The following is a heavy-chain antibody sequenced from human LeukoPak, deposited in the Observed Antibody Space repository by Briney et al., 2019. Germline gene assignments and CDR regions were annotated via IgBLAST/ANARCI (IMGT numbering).Heavy chain of an antibody. D-gene: IGHD3-10*01. CDR2: IYYSGST. CDR3: ARHTPYGSGSYYVGFDP. V-gene: IGHV4-39*01. CDR1: GGSISSSSYY. Sequence: EASETLSLTCTVSGGSISSSSYYWGWIRQPPGKGLEWIGSIYYSGSTYYNPSLKSRVTVSVDTSKNQFSLKLSSVTAADTAVYYCARHTPYGSGSYYVGFDPWGQGTLVTVSS. J-gene: IGHJ5*02.